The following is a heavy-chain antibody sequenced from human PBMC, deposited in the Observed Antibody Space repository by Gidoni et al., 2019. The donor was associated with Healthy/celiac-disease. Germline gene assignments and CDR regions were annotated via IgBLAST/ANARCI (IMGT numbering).Heavy chain of an antibody. CDR1: GFTFSSYA. V-gene: IGHV3-30-3*01. Sequence: QVQLVESGGGVVQPGRSLRLSCAASGFTFSSYAMHWVRQAPGKGLEWVAVISYDGSNKYYADSVKGRFTISRDNSKNTLYLQMNSLRAEDTAVYYCARDDGKWLDAFDYWGQGTLVTVSS. D-gene: IGHD6-19*01. J-gene: IGHJ4*02. CDR3: ARDDGKWLDAFDY. CDR2: ISYDGSNK.